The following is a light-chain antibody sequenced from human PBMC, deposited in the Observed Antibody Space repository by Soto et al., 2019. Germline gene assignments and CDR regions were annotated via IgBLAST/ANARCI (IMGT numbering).Light chain of an antibody. CDR2: WAS. CDR3: HQYYSTPWT. CDR1: QSVFYNSNDKNF. J-gene: IGKJ1*01. Sequence: DIVMTQSPDSLAVSLGERATINCKSSQSVFYNSNDKNFLTWYQQKPGQPPKLLIYWASSRASGVPDRFSGRGSGTAFTLTISCLQAEDVAVYYCHQYYSTPWTFGQGTKVEIQ. V-gene: IGKV4-1*01.